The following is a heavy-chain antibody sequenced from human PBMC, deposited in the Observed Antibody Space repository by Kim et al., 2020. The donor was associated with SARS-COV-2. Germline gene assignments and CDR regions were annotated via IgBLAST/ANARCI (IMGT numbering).Heavy chain of an antibody. Sequence: SETLSLTCAVYGGSFSGYYWSWIRQPPGKGLEWIGEINHSGSTKYNPYLKSRVTISVNTSKNQFSLKLSSVTAADKAVYYYSRRGKSYGSGSPINYSYG. D-gene: IGHD3-10*01. V-gene: IGHV4-34*01. CDR2: INHSGST. CDR1: GGSFSGYY. J-gene: IGHJ6*01. CDR3: SRRGKSYGSGSPINYSYG.